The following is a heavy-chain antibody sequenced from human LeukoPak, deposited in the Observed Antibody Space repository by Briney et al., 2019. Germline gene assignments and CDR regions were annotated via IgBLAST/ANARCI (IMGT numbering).Heavy chain of an antibody. V-gene: IGHV4-34*01. CDR1: GGSFSGYY. J-gene: IGHJ5*02. Sequence: PSETLSLTCAVYGGSFSGYYWSWIRQPPGKGLEWIAEINHSGSTNYNPSLKSRVTISVDTSKNQFSLKLSSVTAADTAVYYCARPPRRMGDNLFDRWGQGTLVTVSS. D-gene: IGHD3-16*01. CDR3: ARPPRRMGDNLFDR. CDR2: INHSGST.